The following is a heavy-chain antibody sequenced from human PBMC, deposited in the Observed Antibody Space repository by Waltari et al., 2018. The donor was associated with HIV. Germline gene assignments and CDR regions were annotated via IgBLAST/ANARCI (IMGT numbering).Heavy chain of an antibody. V-gene: IGHV3-30*04. CDR3: AREQGAGHFDY. CDR2: ISYDGSNK. D-gene: IGHD6-19*01. CDR1: GFTLSRSD. Sequence: QVQLVESGGGVVPPGRYMRLSCAASGFTLSRSDMTRVRWAPGKGLVWVAVISYDGSNKYYADSGKGRFTIARDNSKNTLYLQMNSLRAEDTAVYYCAREQGAGHFDYWGQGTLVTVSS. J-gene: IGHJ4*02.